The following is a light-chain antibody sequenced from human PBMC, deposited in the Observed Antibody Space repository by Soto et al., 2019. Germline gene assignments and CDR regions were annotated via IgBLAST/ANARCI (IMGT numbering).Light chain of an antibody. J-gene: IGLJ3*02. V-gene: IGLV2-23*01. Sequence: QSVLTQPASVSGSPGQSITISCTGTSSDVGTYNLVSWYQQHPGKAPKLIIYEGTKRPSGDSNRFSGSKSGNTASLTISGLQPEDEADYYCCSYAGISTWVFGGGTNLTVL. CDR1: SSDVGTYNL. CDR3: CSYAGISTWV. CDR2: EGT.